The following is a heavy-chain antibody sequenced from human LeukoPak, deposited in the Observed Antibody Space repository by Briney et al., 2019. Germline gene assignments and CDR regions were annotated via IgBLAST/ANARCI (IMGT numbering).Heavy chain of an antibody. CDR3: ARDPSLRVTLDY. CDR1: GGSISSYY. D-gene: IGHD5/OR15-5a*01. J-gene: IGHJ4*02. V-gene: IGHV4-59*01. Sequence: PSETLSLTCTVSGGSISSYYWSWIRQPPGKGLEWIGYIYYSGSTNYNPSLKSRVTISVDTSKNQFSLKLSSVTAADTAVYYCARDPSLRVTLDYWGQGTLVTASS. CDR2: IYYSGST.